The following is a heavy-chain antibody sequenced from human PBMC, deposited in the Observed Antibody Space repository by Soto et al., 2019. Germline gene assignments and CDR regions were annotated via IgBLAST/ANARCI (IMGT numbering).Heavy chain of an antibody. CDR1: GFTFSSYW. CDR3: AREDIVLMVYTKNNAFDI. J-gene: IGHJ3*02. Sequence: GGSLRLSCAASGFTFSSYWMSWVRQAPGKGLEWVANIKQDGSEKYYVDSVKGRFTISRDNAKNSLYLQMNSLRAEDTAVYYCAREDIVLMVYTKNNAFDIWGQGTMVTVSS. CDR2: IKQDGSEK. V-gene: IGHV3-7*01. D-gene: IGHD2-8*01.